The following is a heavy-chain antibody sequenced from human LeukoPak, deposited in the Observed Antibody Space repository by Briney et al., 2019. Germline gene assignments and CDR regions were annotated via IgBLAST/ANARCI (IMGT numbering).Heavy chain of an antibody. CDR3: AVSSEWSTGVYFDY. CDR2: INSDGSST. J-gene: IGHJ4*02. CDR1: GFTFSNYW. D-gene: IGHD3-3*01. Sequence: GGSLRLSCAASGFTFSNYWMHWVRQAPGKGLVWVSRINSDGSSTSYADSVKGRFTISRDNAKNSLYLQMTSLRAEDTAVYYCAVSSEWSTGVYFDYWGQGTLVTVSS. V-gene: IGHV3-74*01.